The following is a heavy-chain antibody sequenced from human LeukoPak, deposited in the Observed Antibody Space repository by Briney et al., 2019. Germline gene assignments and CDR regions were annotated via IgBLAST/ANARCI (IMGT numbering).Heavy chain of an antibody. V-gene: IGHV3-23*01. J-gene: IGHJ4*02. CDR1: GFTFSSYA. CDR3: AKSAPDCASTTCYLHF. CDR2: ISGSDGST. Sequence: GGSLRLSCAASGFTFSSYAMSWVRQAPGKGLEWVSVISGSDGSTYYADSVKGRFTISRDNSNNTLYLQMNSLRAEDTAVYYCAKSAPDCASTTCYLHFWGQGTLVTVSS. D-gene: IGHD2-2*01.